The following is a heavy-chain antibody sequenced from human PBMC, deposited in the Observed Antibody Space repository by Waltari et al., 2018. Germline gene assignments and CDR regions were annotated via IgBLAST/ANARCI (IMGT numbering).Heavy chain of an antibody. CDR1: GYIFTNYA. Sequence: QVQLVQSGSELKKPGASVKVSCKASGYIFTNYAMNWVRQAPGQGIEWMGWINTTSVNPTYAQGFIGRFVFSLDTSVSTASLQISSLKAEDTAVYYCARGIQLWGRGSWYFDNWGQGTLVTVSS. CDR2: INTTSVNP. CDR3: ARGIQLWGRGSWYFDN. V-gene: IGHV7-4-1*02. D-gene: IGHD3-16*01. J-gene: IGHJ4*02.